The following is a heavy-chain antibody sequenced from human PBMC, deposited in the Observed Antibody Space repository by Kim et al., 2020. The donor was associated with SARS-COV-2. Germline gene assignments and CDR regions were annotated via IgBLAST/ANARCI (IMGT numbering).Heavy chain of an antibody. Sequence: GESLKISCKGSGYSFTSYWIGWVRQMPGKGLEWMGIIYPGDSDTRYSPSFQGQVTISADKSISTAYLQWSSLKASDTTMYYCARHAVRYNWNDAQKRAIDYYYGMDVWGQGTTVTVSS. V-gene: IGHV5-51*01. CDR2: IYPGDSDT. J-gene: IGHJ6*02. CDR1: GYSFTSYW. D-gene: IGHD1-1*01. CDR3: ARHAVRYNWNDAQKRAIDYYYGMDV.